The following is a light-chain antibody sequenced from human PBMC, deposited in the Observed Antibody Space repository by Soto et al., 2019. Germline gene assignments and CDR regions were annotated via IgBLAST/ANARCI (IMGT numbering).Light chain of an antibody. J-gene: IGKJ4*01. CDR3: QQANSFPLT. CDR1: QAISSR. Sequence: DLQMTQSPSSVSASLGDRVTITCRASQAISSRLAWYQQKPGKAPKLLIYAASSLQMGVPSRLSGRGSGTDFTLTISSLQPEDFATYYCQQANSFPLTFGGGTMMEIK. CDR2: AAS. V-gene: IGKV1-12*01.